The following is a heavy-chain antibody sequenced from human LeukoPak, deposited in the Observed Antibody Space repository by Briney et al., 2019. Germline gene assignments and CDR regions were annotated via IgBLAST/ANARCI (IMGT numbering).Heavy chain of an antibody. D-gene: IGHD6-13*01. J-gene: IGHJ4*02. CDR1: GFTFSSYA. V-gene: IGHV3-23*01. CDR2: ISGSGGST. CDR3: AKGYSSNWYYFDY. Sequence: PGGSLRLSCAASGFTFSSYAMSWVRQAPGKGLEWVSAISGSGGSTYYADSVKGRFTISRDNSKNTLYLQMNTLRAEDTAVYYCAKGYSSNWYYFDYWGQGTLVTVSS.